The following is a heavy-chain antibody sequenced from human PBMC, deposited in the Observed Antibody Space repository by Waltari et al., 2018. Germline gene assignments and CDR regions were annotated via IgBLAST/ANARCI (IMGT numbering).Heavy chain of an antibody. D-gene: IGHD3-10*01. CDR3: ARGRGELDY. CDR1: GGSISSGGYS. CDR2: IYHSGRT. J-gene: IGHJ4*02. V-gene: IGHV4-30-2*01. Sequence: QLQLQESGSGLVKPSQTLSLTCAVSGGSISSGGYSWSWIRQPPGKGLEWIGYIYHSGRTDSHPSHKSRVTISVHRSKNQFSLQLSLVTAADTAVYYCARGRGELDYWGQGTLVTVSS.